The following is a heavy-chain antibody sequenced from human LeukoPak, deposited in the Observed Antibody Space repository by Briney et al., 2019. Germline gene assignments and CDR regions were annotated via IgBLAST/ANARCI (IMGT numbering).Heavy chain of an antibody. CDR3: ARGPPTVTSGWFDP. J-gene: IGHJ5*02. CDR1: GYTFTSYG. Sequence: ASVKVSCKASGYTFTSYGISWVRQAPGQGLEWMGWISAYNGNTNYAQKLQGRVTMTIDTSTSTAHMDLRSLRSDDTAVYYCARGPPTVTSGWFDPWGQGTLVTVSS. CDR2: ISAYNGNT. V-gene: IGHV1-18*01. D-gene: IGHD4-17*01.